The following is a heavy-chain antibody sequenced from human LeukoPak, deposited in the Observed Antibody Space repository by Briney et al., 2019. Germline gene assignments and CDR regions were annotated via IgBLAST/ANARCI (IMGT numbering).Heavy chain of an antibody. J-gene: IGHJ4*02. CDR1: GFTFSDYD. CDR2: ISYDGNKK. V-gene: IGHV3-30*03. D-gene: IGHD6-6*01. CDR3: ARGLPPSSSSGYYFDY. Sequence: GGSLRLSCAGSGFTFSDYDMHWVRQAPGKGLEWVAVISYDGNKKYYADSVKGRFTISRDNSKNTLYLQMNSLRAEDTAVYYCARGLPPSSSSGYYFDYWGQGTLVTVSS.